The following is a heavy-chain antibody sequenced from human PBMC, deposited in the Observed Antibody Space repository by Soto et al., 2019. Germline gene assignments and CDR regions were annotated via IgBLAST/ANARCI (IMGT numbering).Heavy chain of an antibody. J-gene: IGHJ4*02. V-gene: IGHV4-28*01. CDR2: VYYSGAT. CDR1: DYSINSPNW. Sequence: QVQLQESGPGLVKPSDTLSLTCTISDYSINSPNWWGWIRQPPGKGLQWIGSVYYSGATYYNPSLQGRVTMAVDPPKNRFSLTLRSVTAMDTAVYYCAELRGSSFFEHWGRGALVTVSS. CDR3: AELRGSSFFEH. D-gene: IGHD6-13*01.